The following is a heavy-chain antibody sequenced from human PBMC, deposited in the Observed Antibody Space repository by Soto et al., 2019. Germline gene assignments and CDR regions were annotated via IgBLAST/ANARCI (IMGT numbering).Heavy chain of an antibody. CDR3: ARVCGGDCHYGMDV. CDR1: GGSISSGDYY. V-gene: IGHV4-30-4*01. D-gene: IGHD2-21*02. Sequence: SETLSLTCTVSGGSISSGDYYWSWIRQPPGKGLEGIGYIYYSGSTYYKPSLKSRVNKSVDTSKKQFSLKLSSVTAADTAVYYCARVCGGDCHYGMDVWGQGTTVTVSS. J-gene: IGHJ6*02. CDR2: IYYSGST.